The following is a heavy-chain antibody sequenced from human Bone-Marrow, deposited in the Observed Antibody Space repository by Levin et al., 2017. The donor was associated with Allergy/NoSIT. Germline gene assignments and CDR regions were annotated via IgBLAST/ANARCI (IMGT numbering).Heavy chain of an antibody. V-gene: IGHV1-69*01. J-gene: IGHJ6*02. CDR2: FIPLITTR. Sequence: PGESLKISCRASGGNFSMHSITWVRQAPGQGLEWVGGFIPLITTRKTAQNFQGRVIITVDESATTGYMELRSLRSEDTAVYFCARGKIGRYFYLMDVWGPGTTVIVSS. D-gene: IGHD3-22*01. CDR1: GGNFSMHS. CDR3: ARGKIGRYFYLMDV.